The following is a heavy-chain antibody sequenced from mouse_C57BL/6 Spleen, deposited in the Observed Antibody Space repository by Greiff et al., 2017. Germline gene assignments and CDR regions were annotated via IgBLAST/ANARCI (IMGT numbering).Heavy chain of an antibody. J-gene: IGHJ4*01. D-gene: IGHD1-1*01. CDR3: ARANYGGAMDY. V-gene: IGHV3-1*01. Sequence: EVKLMESGPGMVKPSQSLSLTCTVTGYSITSGYDWHWIRHFPGNKLEWMGYISYSGSTNYNPSLKSRISITHDTSKNHFFLKLNSVTTEDTATYYCARANYGGAMDYWGQGTSVTVSS. CDR1: GYSITSGYD. CDR2: ISYSGST.